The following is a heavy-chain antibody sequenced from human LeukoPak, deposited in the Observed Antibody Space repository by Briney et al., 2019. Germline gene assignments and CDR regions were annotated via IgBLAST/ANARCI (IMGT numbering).Heavy chain of an antibody. CDR3: AEDFGAAVAGTGGALDV. J-gene: IGHJ3*01. D-gene: IGHD6-19*01. CDR2: DHI. Sequence: PGGSLRLSCEGSGFTFDDYDMHWVRQAPGKGLEWVSSDHINSADSVKGRFAVSRDNAKNSVYLQINSVRPEDTALYFCAEDFGAAVAGTGGALDVWGQGVMVTVSS. V-gene: IGHV3-9*01. CDR1: GFTFDDYD.